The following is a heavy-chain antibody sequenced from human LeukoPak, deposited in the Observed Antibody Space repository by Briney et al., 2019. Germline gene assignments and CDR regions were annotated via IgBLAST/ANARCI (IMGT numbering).Heavy chain of an antibody. CDR1: GYNFTTFW. CDR2: IYPSDSDT. J-gene: IGHJ4*02. CDR3: ASFHISGKSYNGLHY. V-gene: IGHV5-51*01. D-gene: IGHD3-10*01. Sequence: GGSLEISCKTSGYNFTTFWIGWVRQLPGKGLEWMGIIYPSDSDTRYSPSFQGQVTISADKSINTVYLHRNSLKASDTAMYYCASFHISGKSYNGLHYWGQGTLVTVSS.